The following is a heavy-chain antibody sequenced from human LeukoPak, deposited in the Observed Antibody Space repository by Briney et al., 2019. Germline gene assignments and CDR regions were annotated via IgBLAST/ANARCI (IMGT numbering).Heavy chain of an antibody. Sequence: ASVKVSCKASGYTFNTYGITWVRQAPGEGLEWMGWISGYNGDTNYAQKLQGRVTMTTDTSTSTAYMELRSLRFADTAVYYCARALADPLRPYGMNVWGQGTTVTVSS. J-gene: IGHJ6*02. D-gene: IGHD3-16*01. CDR1: GYTFNTYG. V-gene: IGHV1-18*01. CDR3: ARALADPLRPYGMNV. CDR2: ISGYNGDT.